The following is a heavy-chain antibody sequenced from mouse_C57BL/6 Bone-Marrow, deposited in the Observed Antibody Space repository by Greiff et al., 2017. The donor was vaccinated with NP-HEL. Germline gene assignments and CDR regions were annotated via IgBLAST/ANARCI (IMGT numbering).Heavy chain of an antibody. CDR2: INPNNGGT. V-gene: IGHV1-26*01. CDR1: GYTFTDYY. D-gene: IGHD2-4*01. CDR3: ARFYDYDVWFAY. Sequence: EVQLQQSGPELVKPGASVKISCKASGYTFTDYYMNWVKQSHGKSLEWIGDINPNNGGTSYNQKFKGKATLTVDKSSSTAHMELRSLTSEDSAVYYCARFYDYDVWFAYWGQGTLVTVSA. J-gene: IGHJ3*01.